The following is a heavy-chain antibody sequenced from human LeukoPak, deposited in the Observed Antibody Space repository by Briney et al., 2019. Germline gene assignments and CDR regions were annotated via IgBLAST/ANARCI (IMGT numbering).Heavy chain of an antibody. V-gene: IGHV1-46*01. CDR3: AREESATVVTETFDY. J-gene: IGHJ4*02. CDR2: INPSGGST. CDR1: GYTFTSYY. D-gene: IGHD4-23*01. Sequence: ASVKVSCKASGYTFTSYYMHWVRQAPGQGLEWMGIINPSGGSTSYAQKFQGRVTMTRDTSTSTVYMELSSLRSEDTAMYYCAREESATVVTETFDYWGQGTLVTVSS.